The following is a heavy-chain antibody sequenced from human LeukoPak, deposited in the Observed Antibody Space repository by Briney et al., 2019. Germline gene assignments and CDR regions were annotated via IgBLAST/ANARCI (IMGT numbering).Heavy chain of an antibody. CDR2: ISSSSRYI. J-gene: IGHJ4*02. CDR1: GFTFSSYS. D-gene: IGHD5-18*01. V-gene: IGHV3-21*01. Sequence: PGGSLRLSCAASGFTFSSYSMNWVRQAPGKGLEWLSSISSSSRYIYYAVSVKGRLTISRDNAKNSLYLHMDSLRAEDTAVYYCAREFTAMAFDYWGQGALITVSS. CDR3: AREFTAMAFDY.